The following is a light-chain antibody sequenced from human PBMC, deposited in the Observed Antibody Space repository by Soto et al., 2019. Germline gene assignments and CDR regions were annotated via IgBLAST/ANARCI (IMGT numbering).Light chain of an antibody. V-gene: IGKV1-39*01. Sequence: DIQMTQSPSSLSASVGDRVTITCRASQSISSYLNWYQQKPGKAPKLLIYAASSLQSGVPSRFSGSGSGTDFTLTISSLQPEDFATYYCQQSDSTPYSVTFGQGTKVEIK. CDR1: QSISSY. CDR2: AAS. J-gene: IGKJ1*01. CDR3: QQSDSTPYSVT.